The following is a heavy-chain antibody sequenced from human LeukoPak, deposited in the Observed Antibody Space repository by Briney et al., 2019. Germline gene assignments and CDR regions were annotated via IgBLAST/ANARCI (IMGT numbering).Heavy chain of an antibody. CDR3: AKFGPVAVAGTVDY. D-gene: IGHD6-19*01. CDR2: ITSSGGST. CDR1: GFTFSSYA. V-gene: IGHV3-23*01. J-gene: IGHJ4*02. Sequence: GGSLRLSCAASGFTFSSYAMSWVLQAPGKGLEWVSAITSSGGSTYYAASVKGRFTISRDNSKNTLYLQMNSLRAEDTAVYYCAKFGPVAVAGTVDYWGQGTLVTVSS.